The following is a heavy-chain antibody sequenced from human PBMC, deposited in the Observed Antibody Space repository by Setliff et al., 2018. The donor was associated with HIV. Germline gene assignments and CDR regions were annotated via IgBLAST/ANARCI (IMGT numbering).Heavy chain of an antibody. CDR2: IYKSGTT. CDR3: GRPSETAMASFDS. Sequence: SETLSLTCSVSGGSVNSYHWSWIRQPPGKGLEWIGYIYKSGTTNYSPSLKSRVTISAGPSKNQFSLKLTSVTAADTAVYYCGRPSETAMASFDSWAREYWSPSPQ. D-gene: IGHD2-21*02. CDR1: GGSVNSYH. V-gene: IGHV4-59*08. J-gene: IGHJ4*02.